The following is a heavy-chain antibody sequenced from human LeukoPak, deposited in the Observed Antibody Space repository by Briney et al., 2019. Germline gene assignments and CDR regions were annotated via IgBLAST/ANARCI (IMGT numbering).Heavy chain of an antibody. V-gene: IGHV2-70*01. CDR1: GFALGTRGMC. D-gene: IGHD3-10*01. CDR3: ARGYYGSGSYFYYFDY. CDR2: IDWDEDK. J-gene: IGHJ4*02. Sequence: GSGPTLLHPTQTLTLTFTFSGFALGTRGMCGGWIRQPPGKALEWLSLIDWDEDKYYNTSLKTRLTISKDTSKNQVVLTITNMDPVDTATYYCARGYYGSGSYFYYFDYWGQGTLVTVSS.